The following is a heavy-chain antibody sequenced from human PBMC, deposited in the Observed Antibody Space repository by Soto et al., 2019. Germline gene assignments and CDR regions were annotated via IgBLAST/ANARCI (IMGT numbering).Heavy chain of an antibody. D-gene: IGHD3-3*01. CDR3: ARVYDFWSGYPRLYYYYYGMDV. CDR2: IIPIFGTA. V-gene: IGHV1-69*13. J-gene: IGHJ6*02. Sequence: SVKVSCKASGGTFSSYAISWVRQAPGQGLEWMGGIIPIFGTANYAQKFQGRVTITADESTSTAYMELSSLRSEDTAVYYCARVYDFWSGYPRLYYYYYGMDVWGQGTTVTVS. CDR1: GGTFSSYA.